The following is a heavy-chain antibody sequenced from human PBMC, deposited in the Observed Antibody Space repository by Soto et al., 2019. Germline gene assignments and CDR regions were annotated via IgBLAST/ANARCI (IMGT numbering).Heavy chain of an antibody. D-gene: IGHD4-17*01. J-gene: IGHJ4*02. CDR2: ISSDGSSK. V-gene: IGHV3-30-3*01. Sequence: QVQLVESGGGVVQPGRSLTLSCAASGFTFSRIAMHWVRQAPGKGPEWVAVISSDGSSKLYADSVKGRFIVTRDNPKNTLYLKMSSLRVDDTAVYYCARPTVGTFFHALDHWGQGDLVTVSS. CDR1: GFTFSRIA. CDR3: ARPTVGTFFHALDH.